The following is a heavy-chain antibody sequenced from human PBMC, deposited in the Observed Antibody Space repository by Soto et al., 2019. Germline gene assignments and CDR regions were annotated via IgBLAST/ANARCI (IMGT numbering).Heavy chain of an antibody. CDR1: GYSISIGCF. CDR3: ARESYSGYHSYDY. D-gene: IGHD5-12*01. CDR2: MYHDGNT. Sequence: ETLSLTCAVSGYSISIGCFCGWIRQPPGKGLEWIANMYHDGNTHYNPSLKSRVTMSVDTSKNQFSLKLNSVTAADTAVYYCARESYSGYHSYDYWGQGILVTVSS. V-gene: IGHV4-38-2*02. J-gene: IGHJ4*02.